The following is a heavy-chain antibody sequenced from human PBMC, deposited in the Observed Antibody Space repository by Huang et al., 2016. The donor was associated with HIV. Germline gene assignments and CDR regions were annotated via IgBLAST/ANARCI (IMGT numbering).Heavy chain of an antibody. CDR2: IYPGASDT. D-gene: IGHD3-10*01. CDR1: GYRFRSNW. CDR3: ARLIGSPSFYYGLDV. J-gene: IGHJ6*02. V-gene: IGHV5-51*01. Sequence: EVQLVKSGAEVKKPGESLKISCQGCGYRFRSNWIGWVRQMPGKGLECMGFIYPGASDTRYSPSCQGKVTISADKSIKTAYLQWSSLKASDTAMYYCARLIGSPSFYYGLDVWGQGTTVTVSS.